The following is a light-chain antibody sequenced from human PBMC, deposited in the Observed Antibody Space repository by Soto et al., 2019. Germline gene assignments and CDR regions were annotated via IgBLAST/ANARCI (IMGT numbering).Light chain of an antibody. V-gene: IGKV3-15*01. J-gene: IGKJ2*01. CDR3: QQYNNWPPDT. Sequence: EIVMTQSPATLSVSPGERATLSCRASQSVSSNLAWYQQKPGQAHRLLIYGASTRATGIPARFSGSGSGTEFTLTISSLQSEDFAVYYCQQYNNWPPDTFGQGNKLEIK. CDR1: QSVSSN. CDR2: GAS.